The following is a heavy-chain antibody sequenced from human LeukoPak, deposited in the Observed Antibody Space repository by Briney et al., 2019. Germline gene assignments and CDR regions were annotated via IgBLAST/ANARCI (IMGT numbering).Heavy chain of an antibody. CDR3: ARGHGDYTIDY. CDR2: IYYTGST. V-gene: IGHV4-59*01. CDR1: GDSITSSY. D-gene: IGHD4-17*01. J-gene: IGHJ4*02. Sequence: SETLSLTCTVSGDSITSSYWTWIRLPPGKGLEWIGYIYYTGSTNYNPSLKSRVTISVDTSKNQFSLKLSSVTAADTAVYYCARGHGDYTIDYWGQGTLVTVSS.